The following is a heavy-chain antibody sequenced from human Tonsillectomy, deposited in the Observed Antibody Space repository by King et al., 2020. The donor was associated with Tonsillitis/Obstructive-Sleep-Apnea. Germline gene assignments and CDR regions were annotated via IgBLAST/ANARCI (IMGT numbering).Heavy chain of an antibody. V-gene: IGHV7-4-1*02. CDR3: AGDWVFSSSSGFDY. J-gene: IGHJ4*02. D-gene: IGHD6-6*01. CDR2: INTNTGNP. CDR1: GYTFTTYA. Sequence: VQLVESGSELKKPGASVKVSCKASGYTFTTYAMNWVRQAPGQGLEWMGWINTNTGNPTYVQGFTGRFVFSLDTSVSTAYLQISSLKAEDTAVYYCAGDWVFSSSSGFDYWGQGTLVTVSS.